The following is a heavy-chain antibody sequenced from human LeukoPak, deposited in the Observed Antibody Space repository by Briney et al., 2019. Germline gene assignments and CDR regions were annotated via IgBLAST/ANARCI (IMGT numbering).Heavy chain of an antibody. Sequence: PGGSLILSCAAAGFTFSSAWMSWVRQAPGKGLEWFGRIKSKTDGGTTDDAAPVKGRFTISRDDSENMLYLQMNNLKTEDTAMYYCTTGPIGYCSGGTCSPLDYWGQGALVTVSS. CDR3: TTGPIGYCSGGTCSPLDY. CDR1: GFTFSSAW. J-gene: IGHJ4*02. D-gene: IGHD2-15*01. CDR2: IKSKTDGGTT. V-gene: IGHV3-15*01.